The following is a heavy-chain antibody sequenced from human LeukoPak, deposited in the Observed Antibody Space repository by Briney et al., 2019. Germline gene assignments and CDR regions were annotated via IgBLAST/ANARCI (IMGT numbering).Heavy chain of an antibody. J-gene: IGHJ5*02. D-gene: IGHD3-10*01. CDR2: IYTSGIT. V-gene: IGHV4-61*02. CDR3: ARGGYYGSGNDFRFDP. Sequence: SQTLSLTCTVSGGSISSGSYYWSWIRQPAGKGLEWVGRIYTSGITNYNPSLKSRVTISVDTSKNQFSLKLSSVTAADTAVYYCARGGYYGSGNDFRFDPWGQGTLVTVSS. CDR1: GGSISSGSYY.